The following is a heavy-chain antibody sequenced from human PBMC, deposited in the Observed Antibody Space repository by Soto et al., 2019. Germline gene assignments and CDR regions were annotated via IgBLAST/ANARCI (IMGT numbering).Heavy chain of an antibody. D-gene: IGHD3-22*01. J-gene: IGHJ4*02. V-gene: IGHV1-69*12. CDR3: ARSRPSGGEYDSSGPHDY. Sequence: QVQLVQSGAEVKKPGSSVKVSCKASGGTFSSYAISWVRQAPGQGLEWMGGIIPIFGTANYAQKFQGRVTITAEESTSTAYMELSSLRSEDTAVYYCARSRPSGGEYDSSGPHDYWGQGTLVTVSS. CDR1: GGTFSSYA. CDR2: IIPIFGTA.